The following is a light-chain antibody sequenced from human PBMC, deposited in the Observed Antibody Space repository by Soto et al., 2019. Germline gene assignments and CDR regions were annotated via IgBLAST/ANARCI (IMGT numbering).Light chain of an antibody. CDR3: SSYTSSKTFL. Sequence: QSVLTQPPSVSGSPGQSVTISCTGTSSDIGIYDRVSWYQQTPGTAPKLMIYEVANRPSGVPDRFSGSKSGTTASLTISGLQVEDGAGYYCSSYTSSKTFLFGGGTKVTVL. V-gene: IGLV2-18*02. CDR2: EVA. CDR1: SSDIGIYDR. J-gene: IGLJ2*01.